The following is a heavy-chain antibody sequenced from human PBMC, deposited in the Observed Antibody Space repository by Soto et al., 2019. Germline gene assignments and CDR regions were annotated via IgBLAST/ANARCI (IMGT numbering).Heavy chain of an antibody. Sequence: GESLKISCKGSGYSFTSYWISWVRQMPGKGLEWMGRIDPSDSYTNYSPSFQGHVTISADKSISTAYLQWSSLKASDTAMYYCARLPSSVAVAQYYYYGMDVWGQGTTVTVSS. D-gene: IGHD6-19*01. CDR3: ARLPSSVAVAQYYYYGMDV. V-gene: IGHV5-10-1*01. CDR1: GYSFTSYW. CDR2: IDPSDSYT. J-gene: IGHJ6*02.